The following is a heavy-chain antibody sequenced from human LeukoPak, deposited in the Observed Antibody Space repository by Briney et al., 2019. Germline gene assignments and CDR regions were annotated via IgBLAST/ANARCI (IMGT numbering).Heavy chain of an antibody. CDR3: ATVGIAADRWFDP. CDR1: GYTLTELS. CDR2: FDPEDGET. J-gene: IGHJ5*02. Sequence: ASVKVSCKVSGYTLTELSMHWVRQAPGKGLEWMGGFDPEDGETIYAQKFQGGVTMTEDTSTDTACMELSSLRSEDTAVYYCATVGIAADRWFDPWGQGTLVTVSS. V-gene: IGHV1-24*01. D-gene: IGHD6-13*01.